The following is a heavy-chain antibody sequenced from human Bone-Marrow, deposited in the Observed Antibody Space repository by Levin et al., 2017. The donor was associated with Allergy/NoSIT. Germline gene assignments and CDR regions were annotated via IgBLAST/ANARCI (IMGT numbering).Heavy chain of an antibody. CDR3: ARGGPVTTANYFDY. CDR1: GYIFTGYY. CDR2: INPNSGDT. V-gene: IGHV1-2*03. D-gene: IGHD4-17*01. Sequence: LAASVKVSCKASGYIFTGYYIHWVRQAPGQGLEWMGWINPNSGDTNFAQKFRGRLTMSGDTSITTVDIELSRLTSDDTALYYCARGGPVTTANYFDYWGQGTLVTVSS. J-gene: IGHJ4*02.